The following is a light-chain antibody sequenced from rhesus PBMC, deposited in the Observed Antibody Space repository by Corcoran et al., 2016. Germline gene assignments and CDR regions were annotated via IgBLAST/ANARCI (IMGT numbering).Light chain of an antibody. CDR2: AAS. Sequence: DIQMTQSPSALSASVGDRVTISCRASQNIYSNLAWYQQKPGKAPKLLIYAASRLQTGIPSRFSGSGSGTDFTLTNSSLQPEDSAAYYGQHYYDNPWTFGQGTKVEIK. CDR3: QHYYDNPWT. J-gene: IGKJ1*01. CDR1: QNIYSN. V-gene: IGKV1S12*01.